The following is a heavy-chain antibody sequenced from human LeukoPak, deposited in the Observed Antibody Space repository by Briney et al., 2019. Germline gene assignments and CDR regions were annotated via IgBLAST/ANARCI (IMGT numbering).Heavy chain of an antibody. CDR2: IWYDGSNK. D-gene: IGHD3-22*01. J-gene: IGHJ4*02. CDR3: ARMYYYDSSGYQRNYFDY. CDR1: GFTFSSYG. Sequence: GGSLRLSCAASGFTFSSYGMHWVRQAPGKGLEWVAVIWYDGSNKYYADSVKGRFTISRDNSKNTLYLQMNSLRAEDTAVYYCARMYYYDSSGYQRNYFDYWGQGTLVTVSS. V-gene: IGHV3-33*01.